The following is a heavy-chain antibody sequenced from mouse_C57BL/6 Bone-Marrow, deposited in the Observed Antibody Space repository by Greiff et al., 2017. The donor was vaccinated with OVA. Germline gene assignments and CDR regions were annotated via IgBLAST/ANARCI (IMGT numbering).Heavy chain of an antibody. CDR3: TREVYYYGSCAMDY. V-gene: IGHV1-5*01. D-gene: IGHD1-1*01. J-gene: IGHJ4*01. CDR1: GYTFTSYW. CDR2: IYPGNSDT. Sequence: EVQLQESGTVLARPGASVKMSCKTSGYTFTSYWMHWVKQRPGQGLEWIGAIYPGNSDTSYNQKFKGKAKLTAVTSASTAYMELSSLTNADSAVYYCTREVYYYGSCAMDYWGQGTSVTVSS.